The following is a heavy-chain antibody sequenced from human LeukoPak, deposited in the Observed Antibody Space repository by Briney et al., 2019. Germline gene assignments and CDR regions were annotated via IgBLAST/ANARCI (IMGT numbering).Heavy chain of an antibody. Sequence: ASVRVSCKASGYTFTAHYMHWVRQAPGQGLEWMGWINPNTGGTRFVQKFQGRVAMTRDTSISTVYMELSSLGSDDTAIYYCARTASCGSNRYYFFDYWGQGALVTVSS. CDR1: GYTFTAHY. CDR2: INPNTGGT. D-gene: IGHD2-21*02. CDR3: ARTASCGSNRYYFFDY. V-gene: IGHV1-2*02. J-gene: IGHJ4*02.